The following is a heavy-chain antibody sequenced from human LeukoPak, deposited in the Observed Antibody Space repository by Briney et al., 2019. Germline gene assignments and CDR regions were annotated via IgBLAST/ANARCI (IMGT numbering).Heavy chain of an antibody. Sequence: GGSLRLSCEVSGFTFTDYWMNWVRQAPGKGPEWVASIRHDGSEKTYVDSVKGRFTISRDNTKNSLSLQLNGLRAEDTAVYYCARDGTAAGLYFDLWGQGTLVTVSS. CDR2: IRHDGSEK. CDR1: GFTFTDYW. V-gene: IGHV3-7*01. J-gene: IGHJ4*01. D-gene: IGHD6-13*01. CDR3: ARDGTAAGLYFDL.